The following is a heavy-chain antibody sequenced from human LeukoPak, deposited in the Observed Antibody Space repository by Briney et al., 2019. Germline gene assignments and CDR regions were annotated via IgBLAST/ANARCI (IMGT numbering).Heavy chain of an antibody. CDR2: IYSGGST. Sequence: GGSLRLSCAASGFTVSSNYMSWVRQAPGKGLEWVSVIYSGGSTYYADSVRGRFTISRDNSESTIYLQMDSLRDEDTAIYYCAKCGNSGCHLIDYWGQGTLVTVSS. V-gene: IGHV3-53*01. CDR3: AKCGNSGCHLIDY. D-gene: IGHD5-12*01. J-gene: IGHJ4*02. CDR1: GFTVSSNY.